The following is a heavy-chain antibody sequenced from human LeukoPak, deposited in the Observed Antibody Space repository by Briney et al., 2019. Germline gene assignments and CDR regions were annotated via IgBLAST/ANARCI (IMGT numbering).Heavy chain of an antibody. Sequence: GGSLRLSCAASGFTFSSYSMNWVRQAPGKGLEWISYVSYSSSTIYYADSVKGRFTISRDNAKNSLYLQMNSLRDEDTAVYYCARDAHIVRGVNPLDYWGQGALVTVSS. CDR1: GFTFSSYS. V-gene: IGHV3-48*02. J-gene: IGHJ4*02. D-gene: IGHD3-10*01. CDR3: ARDAHIVRGVNPLDY. CDR2: VSYSSSTI.